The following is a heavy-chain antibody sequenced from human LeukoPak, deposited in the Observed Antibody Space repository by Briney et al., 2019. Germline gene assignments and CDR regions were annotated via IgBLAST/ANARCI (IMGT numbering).Heavy chain of an antibody. CDR1: CGSISPYY. Sequence: PSETLALTCAVSCGSISPYYWSWIGQPPGRGLEWIGYIFYSGGTNYNPSLKSRVTISVDTYKNQFSLKLNSVTATDTAVYFCPRHASAPAAVRPWGQGTPVTVSS. CDR3: PRHASAPAAVRP. J-gene: IGHJ5*02. CDR2: IFYSGGT. D-gene: IGHD2-2*01. V-gene: IGHV4-59*08.